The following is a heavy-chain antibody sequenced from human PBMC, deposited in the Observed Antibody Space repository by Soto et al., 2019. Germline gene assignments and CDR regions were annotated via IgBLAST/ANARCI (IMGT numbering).Heavy chain of an antibody. CDR1: GFTFSSYA. V-gene: IGHV3-23*01. CDR3: AKDLNHCSGGSCNLNYYYGMDV. Sequence: GGSLRLSCAASGFTFSSYAMSWVRQAPGKGLEWVSAISGSGGSTYYADSVKGRFTISRDNSKNTLYLQMNSLRAEDTAVYYCAKDLNHCSGGSCNLNYYYGMDVWGQGTTVTVSS. CDR2: ISGSGGST. J-gene: IGHJ6*02. D-gene: IGHD2-15*01.